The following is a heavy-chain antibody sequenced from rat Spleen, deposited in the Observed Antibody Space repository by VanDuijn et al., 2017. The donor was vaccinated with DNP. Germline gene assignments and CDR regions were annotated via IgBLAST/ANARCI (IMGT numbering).Heavy chain of an antibody. CDR1: GFNFNDYW. D-gene: IGHD1-11*01. CDR2: INKDSSTI. J-gene: IGHJ2*01. V-gene: IGHV4-2*01. CDR3: ARGPNYGGYADYFDY. Sequence: EVKLVESGGGLVRPGGSLKLSCVASGFNFNDYWMGWVRQAPGKGLDWIGKINKDSSTISYSPSLKDKLTISRVSAQNTLYLQMSKLVSEDTAIYYCARGPNYGGYADYFDYWGQGVTVTVSS.